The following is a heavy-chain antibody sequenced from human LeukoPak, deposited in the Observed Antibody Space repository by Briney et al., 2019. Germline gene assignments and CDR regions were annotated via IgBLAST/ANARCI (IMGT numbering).Heavy chain of an antibody. CDR2: INPNSGDT. J-gene: IGHJ6*02. Sequence: ASVKGSCKASGYTFTGYYMHWVRQAPGQGLEWMGWINPNSGDTNYAQKFQGRVTMTRDTSISTAYMELSRLRSDDTAVYYCARPTSVCSSTSCLYGMDVWGQGTTVTVSS. D-gene: IGHD2-2*01. CDR1: GYTFTGYY. CDR3: ARPTSVCSSTSCLYGMDV. V-gene: IGHV1-2*02.